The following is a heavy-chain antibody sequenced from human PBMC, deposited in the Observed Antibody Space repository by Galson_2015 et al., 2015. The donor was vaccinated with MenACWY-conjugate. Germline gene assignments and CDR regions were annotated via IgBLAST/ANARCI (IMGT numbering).Heavy chain of an antibody. V-gene: IGHV1-3*01. CDR3: ASSPPHYYDSSGYYFS. Sequence: SVKVSCKASGYTFTSYGMHWVRQAPGQRLEWMGWINAGNGNTRYSQNFQGRVTITSDTSASTAYMDLSSLRSEDTAVYYCASSPPHYYDSSGYYFSWGQGTLVTVSS. J-gene: IGHJ5*02. D-gene: IGHD3-22*01. CDR2: INAGNGNT. CDR1: GYTFTSYG.